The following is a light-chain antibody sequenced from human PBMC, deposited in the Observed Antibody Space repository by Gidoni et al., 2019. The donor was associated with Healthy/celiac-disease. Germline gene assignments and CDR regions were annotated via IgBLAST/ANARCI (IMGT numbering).Light chain of an antibody. CDR3: QQSYSTPLT. CDR2: AAS. CDR1: QSISSY. V-gene: IGKV1-39*01. J-gene: IGKJ4*01. Sequence: IQMTQSPSSLAAYVGDRVTITCRASQSISSYLNWYQQKPGKAPKLLIYAASSFQSGVPSRFSGSGSGIDFTLAISSLQPEDFATYYCQQSYSTPLTFGGGTKVEIK.